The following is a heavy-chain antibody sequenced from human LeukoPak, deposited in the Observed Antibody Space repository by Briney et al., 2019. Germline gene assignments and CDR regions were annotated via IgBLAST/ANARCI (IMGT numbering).Heavy chain of an antibody. CDR1: GYTFTSYD. CDR3: ARGRGIAAAGVDY. D-gene: IGHD6-13*01. Sequence: ASVKVSCKASGYTFTSYDINWVRQAPGQGLEWMGIINPSGGSTSYAQKFQGRVTMTRDTSTSTVYMELSSLRSEDTAVYYCARGRGIAAAGVDYWGQGTLVTVSS. V-gene: IGHV1-46*01. CDR2: INPSGGST. J-gene: IGHJ4*02.